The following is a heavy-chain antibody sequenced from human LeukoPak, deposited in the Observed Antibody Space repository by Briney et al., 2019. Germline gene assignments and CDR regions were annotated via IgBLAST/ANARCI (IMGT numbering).Heavy chain of an antibody. CDR3: ARLVARYSSSWKKYDY. V-gene: IGHV4-34*01. CDR2: INHSGST. D-gene: IGHD6-13*01. J-gene: IGHJ4*02. Sequence: SEALSLTCAVYGGSFSGYYWSWIRQPPGKGLEWIGEINHSGSTNYNPSLKSRVTTSVDTSKNQFSLKLSSVTAADTAVYYCARLVARYSSSWKKYDYWGQGTLVTVSS. CDR1: GGSFSGYY.